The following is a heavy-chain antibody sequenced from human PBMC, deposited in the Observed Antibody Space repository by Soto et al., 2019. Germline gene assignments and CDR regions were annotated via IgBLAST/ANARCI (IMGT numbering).Heavy chain of an antibody. J-gene: IGHJ4*02. D-gene: IGHD3-22*01. CDR2: ISGGGVAT. CDR3: AKGRESSGSYRPFDY. Sequence: EVQVLESGGGLGQPGGSLRLSCAASGFTFSSYAMSWVRQAPGTGLGWVSAISGGGVATNYADSVKGRFTISRDNSKNTPYLQMNALRAEDTAVYYCAKGRESSGSYRPFDYWGQGTLVTVSS. CDR1: GFTFSSYA. V-gene: IGHV3-23*01.